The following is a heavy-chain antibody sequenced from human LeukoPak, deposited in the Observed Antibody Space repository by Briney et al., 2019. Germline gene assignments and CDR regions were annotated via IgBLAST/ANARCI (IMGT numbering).Heavy chain of an antibody. V-gene: IGHV3-21*01. J-gene: IGHJ6*03. CDR3: ARGERNWWNPLGYYYMDV. CDR2: ISSSSSYI. Sequence: GGSLRLSCAASGFTFSNYNMNWVRQAPGKGLEWVSSISSSSSYIYYADSVKGRFTISRDNAKNSLYLQMNSLRAEDTAVYYCARGERNWWNPLGYYYMDVWGKGTTVTVSS. CDR1: GFTFSNYN. D-gene: IGHD1-1*01.